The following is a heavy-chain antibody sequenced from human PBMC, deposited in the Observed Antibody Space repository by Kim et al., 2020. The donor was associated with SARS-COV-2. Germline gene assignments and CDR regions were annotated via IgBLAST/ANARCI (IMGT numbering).Heavy chain of an antibody. V-gene: IGHV3-30*18. D-gene: IGHD3-16*01. CDR1: GFTFSSYG. J-gene: IGHJ6*01. CDR3: AKDGRGSGDYYYYCMDD. CDR2: ISYDGSNK. Sequence: GGSLRLSCAASGFTFSSYGMHWVRQAPGKGLEWVAVISYDGSNKYYADSVKGRFTISRDNSKNTLYLQMNRLRAEDTDVYYCAKDGRGSGDYYYYCMDD.